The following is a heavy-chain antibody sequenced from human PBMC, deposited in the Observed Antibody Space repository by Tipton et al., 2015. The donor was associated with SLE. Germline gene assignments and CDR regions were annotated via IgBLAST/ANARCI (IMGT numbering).Heavy chain of an antibody. J-gene: IGHJ6*02. CDR3: ARGLYYYYGMDV. CDR2: IYYSGST. CDR1: GFTFSDYY. V-gene: IGHV4-59*01. Sequence: LRLSCAASGFTFSDYYMSWIRQAPGKGLEWIGYIYYSGSTNYNPSLKSRVTISVDTSKNQFSLKLTSVTAADTAVYYCARGLYYYYGMDVWGQGTTVTVSS.